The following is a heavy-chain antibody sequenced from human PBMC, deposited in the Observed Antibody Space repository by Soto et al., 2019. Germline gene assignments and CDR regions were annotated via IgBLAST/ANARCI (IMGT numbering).Heavy chain of an antibody. Sequence: GGSLRLSCAASGFTFSSYGMQWVRQAPGEGLEWVAIIWYDGSNKYYADSVKGRFTLSRDNSKSTMYLQMNSLRAEDTAVYYCATSVSSIAAHNYYYYAMHVWGQGTTVTVSS. CDR1: GFTFSSYG. D-gene: IGHD6-6*01. V-gene: IGHV3-33*01. J-gene: IGHJ6*02. CDR3: ATSVSSIAAHNYYYYAMHV. CDR2: IWYDGSNK.